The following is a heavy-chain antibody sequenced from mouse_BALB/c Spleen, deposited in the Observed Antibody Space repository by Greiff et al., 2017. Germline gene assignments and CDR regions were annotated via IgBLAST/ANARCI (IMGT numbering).Heavy chain of an antibody. CDR1: GYTFSSYW. D-gene: IGHD2-14*01. J-gene: IGHJ3*01. V-gene: IGHV1-9*01. CDR3: ARTGEGTGGFAY. CDR2: ILPGSGST. Sequence: VQLQQSGAELMKPGASVKISCKATGYTFSSYWIEWVKQRPGHGPEWIGEILPGSGSTNYNEKFKGKATFTAETSSNTAYIQLSSLTSEDSAVYYCARTGEGTGGFAYWGQGTLVTVSA.